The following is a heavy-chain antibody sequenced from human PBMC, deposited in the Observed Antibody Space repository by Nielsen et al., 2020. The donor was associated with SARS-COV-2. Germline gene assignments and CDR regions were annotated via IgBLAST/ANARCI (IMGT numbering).Heavy chain of an antibody. CDR2: INWNGGST. V-gene: IGHV3-20*01. CDR1: GFTFDDYG. J-gene: IGHJ4*02. D-gene: IGHD3-10*01. CDR3: ARGWRSAELPPLEY. Sequence: GESLKISCAASGFTFDDYGMSWVRQAPGKGLEWVSGINWNGGSTGYADSVKGRFTISRDNAKNSLYLQMNSLRAEDTALYHCARGWRSAELPPLEYWGQGTPVTVSS.